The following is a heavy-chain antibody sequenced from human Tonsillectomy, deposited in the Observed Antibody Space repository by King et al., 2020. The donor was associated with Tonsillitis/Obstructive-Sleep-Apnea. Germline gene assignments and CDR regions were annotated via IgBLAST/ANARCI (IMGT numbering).Heavy chain of an antibody. CDR3: AMGDYDFWSGYYKNYYYYMDV. J-gene: IGHJ6*03. Sequence: VQLVESGGGLVKPGGSLRLSCAASGFTFSSYSMNWVRQAPGKGLEWVSSISSSSSYIYYADSVKGRFTISRDNAKNSLYLQMNSLRAEDTAVYYCAMGDYDFWSGYYKNYYYYMDVWGKGTTVTVSS. CDR1: GFTFSSYS. CDR2: ISSSSSYI. V-gene: IGHV3-21*01. D-gene: IGHD3-3*01.